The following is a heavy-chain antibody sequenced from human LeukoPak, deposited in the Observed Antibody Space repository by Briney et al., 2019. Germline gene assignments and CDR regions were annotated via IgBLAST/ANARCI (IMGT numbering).Heavy chain of an antibody. D-gene: IGHD5-24*01. CDR1: GFTFSSYW. Sequence: PGGSLRLSCAASGFTFSSYWMHWVRQAPGKGLVWVSRINSDGSSTSYADSVEGRFTISRDNAKNTLYLQMNSLRAEDTAVYYCARAEWLQLLGYFDYWGQGTLVTVSS. CDR3: ARAEWLQLLGYFDY. J-gene: IGHJ4*02. V-gene: IGHV3-74*01. CDR2: INSDGSST.